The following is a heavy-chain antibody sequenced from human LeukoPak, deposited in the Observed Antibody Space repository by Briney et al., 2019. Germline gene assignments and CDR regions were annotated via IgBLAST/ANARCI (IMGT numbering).Heavy chain of an antibody. J-gene: IGHJ6*02. CDR1: GFTFSSYD. V-gene: IGHV3-13*01. CDR3: ARDSGRLRYFDSHMDV. CDR2: IGTAGDT. D-gene: IGHD3-9*01. Sequence: GGSLRLSCAASGFTFSSYDMHWVRQATGKGPEWVSAIGTAGDTYYPGSVKGRFTISRENAKNSLYLQMNSLRAEDTAVYYCARDSGRLRYFDSHMDVWGQGTTVTVSS.